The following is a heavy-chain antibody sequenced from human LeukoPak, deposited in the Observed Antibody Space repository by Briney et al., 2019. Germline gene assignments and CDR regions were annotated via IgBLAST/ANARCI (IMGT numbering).Heavy chain of an antibody. CDR2: ISPNSGGT. D-gene: IGHD3-10*01. Sequence: ASVKVSCKASGYTFNGYYMHWVRQAPGQGLEWMGWISPNSGGTNYAQKFQGRVTMTGDTSVSTAYMELSRLRSDDTAVYYCARGGEYGSGSEVNYWGQGTLVTVSS. J-gene: IGHJ4*02. CDR3: ARGGEYGSGSEVNY. V-gene: IGHV1-2*02. CDR1: GYTFNGYY.